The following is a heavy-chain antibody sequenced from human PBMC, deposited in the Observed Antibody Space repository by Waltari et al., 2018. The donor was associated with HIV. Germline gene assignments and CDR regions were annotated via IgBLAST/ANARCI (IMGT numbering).Heavy chain of an antibody. CDR1: GGTFSSYA. J-gene: IGHJ4*02. D-gene: IGHD1-26*01. V-gene: IGHV1-69*04. Sequence: QVQLVQSGAEVKKPGSSVKVSCKASGGTFSSYAISRVRQAPGQGLEWMGRIIPILGIANYAQKFQGRVTNTADKSTSTAYMELSSLRSEDTAVYYCAISPPGRVELLPFDYWGQGTLVTVSS. CDR2: IIPILGIA. CDR3: AISPPGRVELLPFDY.